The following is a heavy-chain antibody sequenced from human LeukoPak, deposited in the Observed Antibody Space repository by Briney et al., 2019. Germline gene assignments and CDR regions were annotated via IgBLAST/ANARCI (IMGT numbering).Heavy chain of an antibody. Sequence: SETLSLTCTVSGGSISSYYWSWIRQPPGKGLDWIGYIYYSGSTNYNPSLKSRVTISVDTSKNQFSLKLSSVTAADTAVYYCARVGGMDYYYYMDVWGKGTTVTVSS. CDR2: IYYSGST. V-gene: IGHV4-59*01. CDR1: GGSISSYY. D-gene: IGHD1-14*01. CDR3: ARVGGMDYYYYMDV. J-gene: IGHJ6*03.